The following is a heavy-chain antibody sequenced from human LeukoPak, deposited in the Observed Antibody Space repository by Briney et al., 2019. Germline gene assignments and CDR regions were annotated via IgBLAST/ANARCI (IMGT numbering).Heavy chain of an antibody. D-gene: IGHD2-2*01. J-gene: IGHJ4*02. CDR3: ARHSSAIYYFDY. CDR1: GYSFTTYW. Sequence: GESLKISCEGSGYSFTTYWIGWVRQMPGKGLEWMGIIYPGDSDTRYSPSFQGQVSISADKSINTAYLQWSSLKASDTAMYYCARHSSAIYYFDYWGQGTLVTVSS. CDR2: IYPGDSDT. V-gene: IGHV5-51*01.